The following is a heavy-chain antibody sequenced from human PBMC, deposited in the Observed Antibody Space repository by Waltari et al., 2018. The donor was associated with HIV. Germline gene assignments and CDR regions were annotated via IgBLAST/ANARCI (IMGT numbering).Heavy chain of an antibody. CDR2: IKQEGSEK. CDR1: GLSCSSCW. D-gene: IGHD3-16*01. V-gene: IGHV3-7*01. CDR3: ARDPGGADAFDF. Sequence: EVQLVESGGGLVQPGGSLRLSCPVSGLSCSSCWMSWVRQAPGKGLGWVANIKQEGSEKYYVDSVKGRFNISRDNAKNSLYLQMNSLRDEDTAVYYCARDPGGADAFDFWGQGTMVTVSS. J-gene: IGHJ3*01.